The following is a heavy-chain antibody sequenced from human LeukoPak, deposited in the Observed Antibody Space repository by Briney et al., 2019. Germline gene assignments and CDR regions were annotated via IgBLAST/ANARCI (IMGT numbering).Heavy chain of an antibody. CDR3: ARVTRYYYMDV. Sequence: KSSETLSLTCAVYGGSFSGYYWSWIRQPPGKGLEWIGEINHSGSTNYNPSLKSRVTILLHTSKNHFSLNLSSVTAADTAVYYCARVTRYYYMDVWGKGTTATISS. V-gene: IGHV4-34*01. J-gene: IGHJ6*03. D-gene: IGHD3-16*01. CDR1: GGSFSGYY. CDR2: INHSGST.